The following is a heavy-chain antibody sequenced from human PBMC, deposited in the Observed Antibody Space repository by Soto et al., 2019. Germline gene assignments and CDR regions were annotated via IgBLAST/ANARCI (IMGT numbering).Heavy chain of an antibody. D-gene: IGHD6-13*01. CDR1: GGSISSYY. CDR3: ARDRGMAAAGTNYFDY. J-gene: IGHJ4*02. CDR2: IYTSGST. V-gene: IGHV4-4*07. Sequence: QVQLQESGPGLVKPSETLSLTCTVSGGSISSYYWSWIRQPAGKGLEWIGRIYTSGSTNYNPSLKSRVTMSVDTSKNQFPLKLSSVTAADTAVYYCARDRGMAAAGTNYFDYWGQGTLVTVSS.